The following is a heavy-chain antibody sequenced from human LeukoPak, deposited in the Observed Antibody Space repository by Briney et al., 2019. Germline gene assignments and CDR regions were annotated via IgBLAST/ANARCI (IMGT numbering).Heavy chain of an antibody. V-gene: IGHV4-34*01. Sequence: SETLSLTCAVYGGSFSPYYWSWIRQPPGKGLEWIGEINHSGSTNYNPPLKSRVTISVDTSKNQFSLRLSSVTAADTAMYYCARGGFYCGGDCYVDYWGQGTLVTVSS. CDR3: ARGGFYCGGDCYVDY. CDR1: GGSFSPYY. J-gene: IGHJ4*02. CDR2: INHSGST. D-gene: IGHD2-21*02.